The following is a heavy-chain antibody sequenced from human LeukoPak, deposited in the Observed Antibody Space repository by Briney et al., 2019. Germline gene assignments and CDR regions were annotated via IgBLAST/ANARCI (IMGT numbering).Heavy chain of an antibody. CDR1: GYTFTGYH. CDR3: AKSGAWYLERYPVND. J-gene: IGHJ4*02. Sequence: GASVKVSCKASGYTFTGYHMHWVRQAPGQGLEWMGWINANSGGTNCAQKFQGRVTMTRDTSISTAYMELNRLRSDDTAVYYCAKSGAWYLERYPVNDWGQGTLVTVSS. CDR2: INANSGGT. V-gene: IGHV1-2*02. D-gene: IGHD6-13*01.